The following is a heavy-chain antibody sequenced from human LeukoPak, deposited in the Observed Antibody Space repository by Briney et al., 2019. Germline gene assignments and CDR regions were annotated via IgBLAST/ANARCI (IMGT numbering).Heavy chain of an antibody. D-gene: IGHD5-24*01. V-gene: IGHV3-7*01. Sequence: GGSLRLSCAASGFTFSGYWMSWVRQAPGKGLEWVANIKQDGSEEYYVDWVMGRFTISRDNAKNTLYLPMDSLRVEDMAVYYCARPAIMMATIPTGAFDIWGQGTMVTVSS. CDR1: GFTFSGYW. J-gene: IGHJ3*02. CDR3: ARPAIMMATIPTGAFDI. CDR2: IKQDGSEE.